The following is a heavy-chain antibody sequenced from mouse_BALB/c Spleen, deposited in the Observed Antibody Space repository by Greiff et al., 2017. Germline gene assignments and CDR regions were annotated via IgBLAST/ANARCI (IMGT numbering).Heavy chain of an antibody. Sequence: VQLQQSGAELARPGASVKLSCKASGYTFTSYWMQWVKQRPGQGLEWIGAIYPGDGDTRYTQKFKGKATLTADKSSSTAYMQLSSLASEDSAVYYCARGYGYGFAYWGQGTLVTVSA. CDR3: ARGYGYGFAY. V-gene: IGHV1-87*01. CDR2: IYPGDGDT. D-gene: IGHD1-2*01. CDR1: GYTFTSYW. J-gene: IGHJ3*01.